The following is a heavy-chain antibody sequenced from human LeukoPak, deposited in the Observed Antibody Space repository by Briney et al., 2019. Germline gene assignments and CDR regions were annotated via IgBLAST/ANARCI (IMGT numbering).Heavy chain of an antibody. V-gene: IGHV3-23*01. D-gene: IGHD3-10*01. CDR2: ISGSGAGT. J-gene: IGHJ4*02. CDR3: AKSVRGVILTSDY. CDR1: GFTFSNYA. Sequence: GGSLRLSCAASGFTFSNYAMRWVRQAPGKGLEWVSDISGSGAGTHYADSVKGRFTISRDNYKNTLYLQMNTLRAEDTAVYYCAKSVRGVILTSDYWGQGTLVTVSS.